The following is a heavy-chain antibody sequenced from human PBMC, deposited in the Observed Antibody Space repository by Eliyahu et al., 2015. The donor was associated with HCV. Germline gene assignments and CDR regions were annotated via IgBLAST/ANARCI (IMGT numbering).Heavy chain of an antibody. CDR3: VGGRLGDY. CDR1: GFTFSNFA. CDR2: INGDGATA. J-gene: IGHJ4*02. Sequence: EVQLLESGGGLVQSGGSLRLSCAASGFTFSNFAMNWVRQATGKGLEWVSAINGDGATAYYADSVKGRFTMSRDNSKNTLHLQMDSLRVEDTALYYCVGGRLGDYWGQGTLVTVFS. D-gene: IGHD3-16*01. V-gene: IGHV3-23*01.